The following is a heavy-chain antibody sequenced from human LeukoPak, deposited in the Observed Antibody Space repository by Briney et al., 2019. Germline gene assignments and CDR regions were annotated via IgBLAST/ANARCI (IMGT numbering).Heavy chain of an antibody. CDR1: GGSISSISSNNYH. Sequence: SETLSLTCIVSGGSISSISSNNYHWGWIRQPPGKGLEWIGSIYYSGSTYYNPSLKSRVAISVDTSKNQFSLKLSSVTAADTAVYYCARHVNYDILTGTIDYWGQGTLVTVSS. CDR3: ARHVNYDILTGTIDY. D-gene: IGHD3-9*01. J-gene: IGHJ4*02. CDR2: IYYSGST. V-gene: IGHV4-39*01.